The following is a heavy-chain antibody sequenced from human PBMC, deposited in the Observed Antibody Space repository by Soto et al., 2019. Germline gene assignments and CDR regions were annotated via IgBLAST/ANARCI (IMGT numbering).Heavy chain of an antibody. D-gene: IGHD6-13*01. CDR3: ARGQPNWYYYYYYGMAV. V-gene: IGHV3-7*01. Sequence: PXGSLRLSCAASGVTFSSYWMSWVRQAPGKGLEWVANIKQDGSEKYYVDSVKGRFTISRDNAKNSLYLQMNSLRAEDTAVYYCARGQPNWYYYYYYGMAVWGQGTTVTVS. CDR1: GVTFSSYW. J-gene: IGHJ6*02. CDR2: IKQDGSEK.